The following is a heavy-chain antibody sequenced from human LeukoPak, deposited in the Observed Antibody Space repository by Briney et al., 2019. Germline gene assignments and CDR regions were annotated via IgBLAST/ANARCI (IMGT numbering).Heavy chain of an antibody. CDR1: GGSISSYY. CDR3: AKDSGSYRFDY. V-gene: IGHV4-59*12. Sequence: NPSETLSLTCTVSGGSISSYYWSWIRQPPGKGLEWIGYISYSGSTNYNPSLKSRVTISVDTSKNQFSLKLSSVTAADTAVYYCAKDSGSYRFDYWGLGTLVTVSS. D-gene: IGHD1-26*01. CDR2: ISYSGST. J-gene: IGHJ4*02.